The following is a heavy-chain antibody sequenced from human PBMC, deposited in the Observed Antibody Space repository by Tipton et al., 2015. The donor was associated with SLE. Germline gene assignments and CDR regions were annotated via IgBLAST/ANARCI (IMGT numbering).Heavy chain of an antibody. J-gene: IGHJ4*02. D-gene: IGHD3-3*01. CDR1: DSSISSNF. CDR3: ARRLRGSYYFDF. Sequence: LRLSCIVSDSSISSNFWSWIRQSPGKGLEWIGYSDDIGSTNYNPSLKSRVTISVDTSKNQFSLKLSSVTAADTAVYYCARRLRGSYYFDFWGQGSLVTVSS. CDR2: SDDIGST. V-gene: IGHV4-59*08.